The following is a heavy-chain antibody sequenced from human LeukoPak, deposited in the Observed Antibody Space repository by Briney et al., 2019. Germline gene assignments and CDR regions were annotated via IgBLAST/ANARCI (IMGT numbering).Heavy chain of an antibody. D-gene: IGHD3-3*01. CDR1: GGSISSYY. CDR3: AGGKIGYYDFWSGYYGNAFDI. CDR2: IYYSGST. J-gene: IGHJ3*02. Sequence: PSETLSLTCTVSGGSISSYYWSWIRQPPGKGLEWIGYIYYSGSTNYNPSLKSRVTISVDTSKNQFSLKLSSVTAADTAVYYCAGGKIGYYDFWSGYYGNAFDIWGQGTMVTVSS. V-gene: IGHV4-59*01.